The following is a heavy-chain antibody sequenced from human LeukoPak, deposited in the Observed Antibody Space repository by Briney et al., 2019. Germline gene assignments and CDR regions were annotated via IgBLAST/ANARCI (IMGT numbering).Heavy chain of an antibody. Sequence: PGGSLRLSCAASGFTFSSYAMHWVRQAPGKGLEYVSAISSNGGSTYYANSVKGRFTISRDNSKNTLYLQMGSLRAEDMAVYYCARVSGSYFRAIFDIWGQGTMVTVSS. CDR2: ISSNGGST. V-gene: IGHV3-64*01. D-gene: IGHD1-26*01. CDR1: GFTFSSYA. J-gene: IGHJ3*02. CDR3: ARVSGSYFRAIFDI.